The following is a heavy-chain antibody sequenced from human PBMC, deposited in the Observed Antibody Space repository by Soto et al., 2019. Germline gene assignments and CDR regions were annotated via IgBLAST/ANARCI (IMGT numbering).Heavy chain of an antibody. CDR2: TKNKGNSYTI. CDR1: GFTLSDHY. CDR3: ARGGYEYRY. J-gene: IGHJ4*02. Sequence: EVQVVESGGGLVQPGGSLRLSCAASGFTLSDHYMDWVRQAPGKGLEWVGRTKNKGNSYTIEYAASVKGRFTISRDDSKNSVYLHMNSLKSEDTAVYYCARGGYEYRYWGQGTLVTVSS. D-gene: IGHD5-12*01. V-gene: IGHV3-72*01.